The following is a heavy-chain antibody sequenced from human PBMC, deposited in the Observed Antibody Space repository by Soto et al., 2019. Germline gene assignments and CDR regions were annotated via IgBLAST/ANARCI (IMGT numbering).Heavy chain of an antibody. Sequence: GASVKVSCKASGGTFSSYAISWVRQAPGQGLEWMGGIIPIFGTANYAQKFQGRVTITADESTSTAYMELSSLRSEDTAVYYCARAENYYDSSGYPYWGQGTLVTVSS. J-gene: IGHJ4*02. D-gene: IGHD3-22*01. V-gene: IGHV1-69*13. CDR3: ARAENYYDSSGYPY. CDR1: GGTFSSYA. CDR2: IIPIFGTA.